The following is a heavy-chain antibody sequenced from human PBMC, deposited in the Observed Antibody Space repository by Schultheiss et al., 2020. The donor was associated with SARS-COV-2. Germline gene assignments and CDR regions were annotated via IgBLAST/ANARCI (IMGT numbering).Heavy chain of an antibody. Sequence: GGSLRLSCAASGFTFSSYGMHWVRQAPGKGLEWVSRINSDGSSTSYADSVKGRFTISRDNAKNSLYLQMNSLRAEDTAVYYCARDRTAESPAGDYWGQGTMVTVSS. CDR3: ARDRTAESPAGDY. CDR1: GFTFSSYG. D-gene: IGHD1-14*01. CDR2: INSDGSST. J-gene: IGHJ4*03. V-gene: IGHV3-74*01.